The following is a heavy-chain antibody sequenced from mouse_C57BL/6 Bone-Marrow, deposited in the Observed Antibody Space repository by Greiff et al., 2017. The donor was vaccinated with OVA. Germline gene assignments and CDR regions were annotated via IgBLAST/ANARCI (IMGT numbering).Heavy chain of an antibody. D-gene: IGHD1-1*01. CDR3: TRGPYYYGSSYLQY. J-gene: IGHJ2*01. V-gene: IGHV1-15*01. Sequence: VKLQESGAELVRPGASVTLSCKASGYTFTDYEMHWVKQTPVHGLEWIGAIDPETGGTAYNQKFKGKAILTADKSSSTAYMELRSLTSEDSAVYYCTRGPYYYGSSYLQYWGQGTTLTVSS. CDR2: IDPETGGT. CDR1: GYTFTDYE.